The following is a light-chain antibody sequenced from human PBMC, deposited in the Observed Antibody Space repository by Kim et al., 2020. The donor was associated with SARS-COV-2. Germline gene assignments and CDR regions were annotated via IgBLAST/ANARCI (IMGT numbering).Light chain of an antibody. CDR3: QQRGNWPPIT. V-gene: IGKV3-11*01. CDR2: DAS. Sequence: APGERATLSCRASQSVSICLAWYQQKPGQAPRLLIYDASNRATGIPARFSGSGSGTDFTLTISSLEPEDFAVYYCQQRGNWPPITFGQGTRLEIK. J-gene: IGKJ5*01. CDR1: QSVSIC.